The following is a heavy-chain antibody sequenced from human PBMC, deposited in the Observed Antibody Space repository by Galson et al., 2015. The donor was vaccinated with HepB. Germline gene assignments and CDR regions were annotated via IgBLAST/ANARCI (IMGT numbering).Heavy chain of an antibody. J-gene: IGHJ4*02. CDR1: GYTFTDYH. V-gene: IGHV1-2*06. CDR3: SREAEPTLGAGWAF. CDR2: IYPNSGST. D-gene: IGHD2-15*01. Sequence: SVKVSCKASGYTFTDYHIHWVRQAPGQGLEWMGRIYPNSGSTTYAQNFQGRVTLTRDTSITTTYMDLSRLKSDDTAVYYCSREAEPTLGAGWAFWGQGTLVTVSS.